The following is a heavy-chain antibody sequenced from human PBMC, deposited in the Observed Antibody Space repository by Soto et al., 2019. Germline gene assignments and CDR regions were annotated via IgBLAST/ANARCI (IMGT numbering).Heavy chain of an antibody. CDR1: GFTFSSYA. Sequence: GGSLRLSCAASGFTFSSYAMSWVRQAPGKGLEWVSAISGSGGSTYYADSVKGRFTISRDNSKNTLYLQMNSLRAEDTAVYYCALQGDGYKRNYYYYGMDVWGQGTTVTVSS. J-gene: IGHJ6*02. V-gene: IGHV3-23*01. CDR2: ISGSGGST. CDR3: ALQGDGYKRNYYYYGMDV. D-gene: IGHD5-12*01.